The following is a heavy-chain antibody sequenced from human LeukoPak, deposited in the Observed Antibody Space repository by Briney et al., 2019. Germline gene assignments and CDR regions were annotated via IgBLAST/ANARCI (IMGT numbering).Heavy chain of an antibody. D-gene: IGHD3-22*01. CDR1: GFTFSSYW. CDR2: INSDGSST. Sequence: EPGGSLRLSCAASGFTFSSYWMHWVRHAPGKGLVWVSRINSDGSSTSYADSVKGRFTISRDNAKNTLYLQMNSLRAEDTAVYNCARDSPPKTYYYDSSGDGGYWGQGTLVTVSS. V-gene: IGHV3-74*01. J-gene: IGHJ4*02. CDR3: ARDSPPKTYYYDSSGDGGY.